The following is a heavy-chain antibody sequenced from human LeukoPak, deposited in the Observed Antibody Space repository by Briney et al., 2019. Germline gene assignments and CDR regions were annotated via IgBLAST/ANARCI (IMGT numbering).Heavy chain of an antibody. Sequence: GGSLRLSCAASGFTVSSNYMGWVRQAPGRGLEWVSVIYSDTTAYYPDSVKGRFTISRDNSKNTLYLQMNSLSTDDTAVCYCAKVEEGWFDPWGQGTLVTVSS. V-gene: IGHV3-66*01. J-gene: IGHJ5*02. CDR3: AKVEEGWFDP. CDR2: IYSDTTA. CDR1: GFTVSSNY.